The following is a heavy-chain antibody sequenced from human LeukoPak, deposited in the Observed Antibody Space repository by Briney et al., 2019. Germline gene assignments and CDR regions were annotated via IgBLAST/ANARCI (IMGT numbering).Heavy chain of an antibody. CDR3: ARDRTIGYCSGGSCYFDY. CDR1: GGTFSSYA. J-gene: IGHJ4*02. D-gene: IGHD2-15*01. Sequence: SVKVSCKASGGTFSSYAISWVRQAPGQGLEWMGGIIPIFGTANYAQKFQGRATITADESTSTAYMELSSLRSDDTAVYYCARDRTIGYCSGGSCYFDYWGQGTLVTVSS. CDR2: IIPIFGTA. V-gene: IGHV1-69*13.